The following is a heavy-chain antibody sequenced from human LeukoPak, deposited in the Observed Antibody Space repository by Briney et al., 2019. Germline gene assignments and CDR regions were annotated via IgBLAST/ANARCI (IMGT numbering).Heavy chain of an antibody. V-gene: IGHV1-69*01. J-gene: IGHJ4*02. CDR1: GGTFSSYA. Sequence: SVKVSCKASGGTFSSYAISWVRQTPGQGLEWMGGIIPIFGTANYAQKFQGGVMITADESTCTAYMELSSLRSEDTAVYYCARGGTSGWRTPNDDYWGQGTLVTVSS. CDR3: ARGGTSGWRTPNDDY. CDR2: IIPIFGTA. D-gene: IGHD6-19*01.